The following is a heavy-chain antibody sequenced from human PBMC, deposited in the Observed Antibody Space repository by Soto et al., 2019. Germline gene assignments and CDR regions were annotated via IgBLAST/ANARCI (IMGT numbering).Heavy chain of an antibody. J-gene: IGHJ6*02. Sequence: QVQLVQSGAEVKKPGSSVKVSCKASGGTFSSYAISWVRQAPGQGLEWMGGIIPIFGTANYAQEFQGRVTITADESTSTAYMELSSLRSEDTAVYYCARSIVVPAAPYYYYGMDVWGQGTTVTVSS. V-gene: IGHV1-69*01. CDR3: ARSIVVPAAPYYYYGMDV. CDR2: IIPIFGTA. CDR1: GGTFSSYA. D-gene: IGHD2-2*01.